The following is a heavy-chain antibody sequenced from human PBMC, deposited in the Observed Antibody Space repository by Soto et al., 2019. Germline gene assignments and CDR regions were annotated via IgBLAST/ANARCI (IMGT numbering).Heavy chain of an antibody. V-gene: IGHV3-9*01. D-gene: IGHD3-10*01. CDR1: GFTFDDYA. Sequence: GGSLRLSCAASGFTFDDYAMHWVRQAPGKGLEWVSGISWNSGSIGYADSVKGRFTISRDNAKNSLYLQMNSLRAEDTALYYCAKDMARAYGSGSYYNYYYGMDVWGQGTTVTVSS. CDR2: ISWNSGSI. J-gene: IGHJ6*02. CDR3: AKDMARAYGSGSYYNYYYGMDV.